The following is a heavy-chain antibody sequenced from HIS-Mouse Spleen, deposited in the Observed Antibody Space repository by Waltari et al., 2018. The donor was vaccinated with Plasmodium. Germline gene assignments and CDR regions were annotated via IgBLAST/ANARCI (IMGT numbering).Heavy chain of an antibody. D-gene: IGHD3-10*01. V-gene: IGHV4-39*07. Sequence: QLQLQASGPGLVKPSETLSLTCTVSGGPIRRSSSYWSCVPTPPGKGLEWIGSIYYSGSTYYNPSLKSRVTISVDTSKNQFSLKLSSVTAADTAVYYCARVLLWFGESDDAFDIWGQGTMVTVSS. CDR1: GGPIRRSSSY. CDR2: IYYSGST. J-gene: IGHJ3*02. CDR3: ARVLLWFGESDDAFDI.